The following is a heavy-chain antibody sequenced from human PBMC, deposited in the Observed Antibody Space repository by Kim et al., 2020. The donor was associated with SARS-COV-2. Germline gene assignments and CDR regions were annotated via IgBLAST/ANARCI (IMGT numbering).Heavy chain of an antibody. V-gene: IGHV4-59*01. CDR2: IFNSGTT. J-gene: IGHJ6*03. D-gene: IGHD1-7*01. CDR1: GDSISRDS. CDR3: ARVGYANYIYYYMDV. Sequence: SETLSLTCAVSGDSISRDSWTWIRQPPGKGLEWVGHIFNSGTTHYNPSLKSRLTLSLDTSRNQFSLNLRSVTAADTGVYFCARVGYANYIYYYMDVWG.